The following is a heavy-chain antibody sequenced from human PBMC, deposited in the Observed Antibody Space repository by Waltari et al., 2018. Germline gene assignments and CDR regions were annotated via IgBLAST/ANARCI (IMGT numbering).Heavy chain of an antibody. V-gene: IGHV3-21*01. Sequence: EVQLVESGGGLVKPGGSLRPSGAASGFTLVGNAMTWVGQAPGKGLEWVSSISSSSSYIYYADSVKGRFTISRDNAKNSLYLQMNSLRAEDTAVYYCARGVSSWYRGFDYWGQGTLVTVSS. D-gene: IGHD6-13*01. CDR3: ARGVSSWYRGFDY. J-gene: IGHJ4*02. CDR2: ISSSSSYI. CDR1: GFTLVGNA.